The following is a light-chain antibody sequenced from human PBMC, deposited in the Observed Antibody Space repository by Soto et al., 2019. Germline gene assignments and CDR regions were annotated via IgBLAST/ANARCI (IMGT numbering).Light chain of an antibody. V-gene: IGKV1-5*01. CDR3: QQHNSYSEA. J-gene: IGKJ1*01. CDR1: QTISSW. CDR2: DAS. Sequence: DIQMTQSPSTLSASVGDRVTISCRASQTISSWLAWYQHKPGKAPKLLIYDASSLQSGVPSRFSGSGSGTEFTLTISSLQPDDFATYYCQQHNSYSEAFGQGTKVDIK.